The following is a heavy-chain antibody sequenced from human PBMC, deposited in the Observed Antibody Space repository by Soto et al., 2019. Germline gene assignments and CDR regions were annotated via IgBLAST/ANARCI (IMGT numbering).Heavy chain of an antibody. CDR1: GYSFASHW. CDR2: IYPGDSDT. Sequence: LTVSGLGSGYSFASHWGASVRQMPEKGLEWIGTIYPGDSDTKYSSAFRGHVTISADTSVSTAYLQWRSLEATDSAIYYCARYSGSYWHYLDFWGQGTLVTVSS. V-gene: IGHV5-51*01. J-gene: IGHJ4*02. D-gene: IGHD1-26*01. CDR3: ARYSGSYWHYLDF.